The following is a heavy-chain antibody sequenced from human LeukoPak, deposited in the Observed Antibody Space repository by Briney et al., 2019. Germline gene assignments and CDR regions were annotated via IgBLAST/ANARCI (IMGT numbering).Heavy chain of an antibody. V-gene: IGHV3-23*01. CDR1: GFTFSSYA. J-gene: IGHJ4*02. D-gene: IGHD3-10*01. Sequence: GGSLRLSCAASGFTFSSYAMSWVRQAPGKGLEWVPAISGSGGSTYYADSVKGRFTISRDNSKNTLYLQMNSLRAEDTAVYYCAKIEGGSGSYEGSYFDYWGQGTLVTVSS. CDR3: AKIEGGSGSYEGSYFDY. CDR2: ISGSGGST.